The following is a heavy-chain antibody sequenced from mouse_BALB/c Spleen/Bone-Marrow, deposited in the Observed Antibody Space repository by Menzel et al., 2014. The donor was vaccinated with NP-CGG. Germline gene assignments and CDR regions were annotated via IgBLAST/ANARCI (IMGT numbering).Heavy chain of an antibody. Sequence: VQLQESGPGLVAPSQSLSTTCTISGFSLTSYGVHWVRQPPGKGLERLTVIWNDGSTTYNSALKSRLTISKDNSKSQVFLKMNSLQTDDTGMYYCAKHGGGYFDYWGHGTSLIVSS. J-gene: IGHJ2*02. V-gene: IGHV2-6-1*01. CDR3: AKHGGGYFDY. CDR2: IWNDGST. CDR1: GFSLTSYG.